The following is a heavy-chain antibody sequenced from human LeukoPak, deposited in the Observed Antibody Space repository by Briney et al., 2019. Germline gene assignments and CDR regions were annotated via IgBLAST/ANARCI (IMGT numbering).Heavy chain of an antibody. D-gene: IGHD6-6*01. V-gene: IGHV4-31*03. CDR1: GVSISSGGYY. Sequence: SQTLSLTCTVSGVSISSGGYYWSWIRQHPGKGLELIGYMYFSGITSYNPSLKSRVTISVDTSKNQFSLRLSSVTAADTAVYYCAIDGYSSSSYFEYWGQGTLVTVSS. J-gene: IGHJ4*02. CDR3: AIDGYSSSSYFEY. CDR2: MYFSGIT.